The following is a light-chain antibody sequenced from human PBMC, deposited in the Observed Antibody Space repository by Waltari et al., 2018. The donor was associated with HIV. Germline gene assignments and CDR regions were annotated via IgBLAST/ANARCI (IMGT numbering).Light chain of an antibody. CDR1: SSDVGGYNY. Sequence: QSALTQPRSVSGSPGQSVTISCTGTSSDVGGYNYVSWYQHHPGKAPKLLISEVINRPPGVSNRFSASKSGNTASLTISGLQPEDEADYYCTSYTSGSTLVMFGGGTKLTVL. CDR3: TSYTSGSTLVM. CDR2: EVI. J-gene: IGLJ3*02. V-gene: IGLV2-14*01.